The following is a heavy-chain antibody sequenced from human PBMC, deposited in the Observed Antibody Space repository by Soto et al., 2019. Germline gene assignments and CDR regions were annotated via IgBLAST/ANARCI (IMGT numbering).Heavy chain of an antibody. CDR1: GFTFRTYA. J-gene: IGHJ6*02. CDR3: AKDQAEGGFTYGFFYYDGLDV. V-gene: IGHV3-23*01. Sequence: EVQLLESGGALVQPGGSLRLSCAASGFTFRTYAMSWVRQPPGRGLEWVSATDTSGGSTYYADSVKGRFTVSRDNSRNTLQLQMNGLRAEDTAVYYCAKDQAEGGFTYGFFYYDGLDVWGQGTTVTVSS. D-gene: IGHD5-18*01. CDR2: TDTSGGST.